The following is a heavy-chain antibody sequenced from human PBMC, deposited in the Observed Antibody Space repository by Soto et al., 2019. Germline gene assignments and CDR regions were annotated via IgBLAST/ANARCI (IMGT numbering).Heavy chain of an antibody. J-gene: IGHJ6*02. Sequence: EVQLLESGGGFVQPGGSLRLSCAATGFTFSVYALTWVRQAPGKGLEWVSAVTANGGSTYSADSVKGRVTISRDNSKNTLFLQMNSLRAEDTAVYYCASLGVGDWANYYYYYGMDVWGQGTTVTVS. V-gene: IGHV3-23*01. CDR3: ASLGVGDWANYYYYYGMDV. CDR1: GFTFSVYA. D-gene: IGHD2-21*02. CDR2: VTANGGST.